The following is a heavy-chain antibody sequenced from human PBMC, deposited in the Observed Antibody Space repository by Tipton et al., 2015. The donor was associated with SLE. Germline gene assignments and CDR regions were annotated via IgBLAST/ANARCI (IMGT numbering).Heavy chain of an antibody. CDR2: IWYDGSNK. CDR3: AREERQQLVPDY. J-gene: IGHJ4*02. V-gene: IGHV3-33*01. CDR1: GFTFSSYG. Sequence: SLRLSCAASGFTFSSYGMHWVRQAPGKGLEWVAVIWYDGSNKYYADSVKGRFTISRDNSKNTLYLQMNSLRAEDTAVYYCAREERQQLVPDYWGQGTLVTVSS. D-gene: IGHD6-13*01.